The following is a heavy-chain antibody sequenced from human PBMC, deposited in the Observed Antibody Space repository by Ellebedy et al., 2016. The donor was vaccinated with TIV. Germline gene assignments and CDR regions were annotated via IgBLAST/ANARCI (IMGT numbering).Heavy chain of an antibody. CDR1: GYIFNTYA. CDR3: ARDSANYDTLTGPYYYYGMDV. J-gene: IGHJ6*02. CDR2: ISSHNGDT. D-gene: IGHD3-9*01. Sequence: AASVKVSCKASGYIFNTYATSWVRQAPGQGLEWMGWISSHNGDTNSAARFQGRVTMTTDTSAATAYMELTSLTSYDTAVYYCARDSANYDTLTGPYYYYGMDVWGQGTTVIVS. V-gene: IGHV1-18*04.